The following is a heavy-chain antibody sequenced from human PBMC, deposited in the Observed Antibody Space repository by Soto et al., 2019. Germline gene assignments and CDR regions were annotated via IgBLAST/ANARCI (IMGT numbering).Heavy chain of an antibody. J-gene: IGHJ6*02. CDR3: ARERKFDFWRKGLDV. Sequence: QAQLVQSGAEVKKPGASVKVSCKASGYTFTSYDINWVRQAPGQGLEWLGWMDPNSGSTGYAQNFQGRVTMTRNISINTAHMELSSLRSEDTAVYYCARERKFDFWRKGLDVWGQGTTVTVPS. CDR2: MDPNSGST. V-gene: IGHV1-8*01. CDR1: GYTFTSYD. D-gene: IGHD3-3*01.